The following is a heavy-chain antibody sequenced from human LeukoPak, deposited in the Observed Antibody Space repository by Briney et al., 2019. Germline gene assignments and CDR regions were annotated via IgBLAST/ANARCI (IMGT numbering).Heavy chain of an antibody. CDR3: ARVWDYYDSSGYYPDY. V-gene: IGHV3-30-3*01. CDR2: ISYDGSNK. J-gene: IGHJ4*02. D-gene: IGHD3-22*01. Sequence: PGRSLRLSCAASGFTFSSYAMHWVRQAPGKGLERVAVISYDGSNKYYADSVKGRFTISRDNSKNTLYLQMNSLRAGDTAVYYCARVWDYYDSSGYYPDYWGQGTLVTVSS. CDR1: GFTFSSYA.